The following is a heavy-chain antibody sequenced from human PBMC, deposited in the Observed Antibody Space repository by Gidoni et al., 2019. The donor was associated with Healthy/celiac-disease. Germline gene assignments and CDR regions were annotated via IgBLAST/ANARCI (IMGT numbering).Heavy chain of an antibody. CDR1: GATFSSYA. CDR2: IIPIFGTA. V-gene: IGHV1-69*01. D-gene: IGHD2-21*02. J-gene: IGHJ2*01. CDR3: ARGGCGGDCYHWYFDL. Sequence: QVQLVQSGAEVKKPGSSVKVSCKASGATFSSYAISWVRQAPGQGLEWMGGIIPIFGTANYAQKFQGRVTITADESTSTAYMELSSLRSEDTAVYYCARGGCGGDCYHWYFDLWGRGTLVTVSS.